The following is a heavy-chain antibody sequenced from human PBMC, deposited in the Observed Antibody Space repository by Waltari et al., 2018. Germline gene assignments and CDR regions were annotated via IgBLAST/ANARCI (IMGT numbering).Heavy chain of an antibody. Sequence: QVQLQESGPGLVKPSETLSLTCAVSGYSISSGYYWGWIRQPPGKGLEWIGSSYHSGSTYNNPSLKSPVTISVATSKNKFSLKLSVVTAADTAVYYCARSSSWTRGDYWGQGTLVTVSS. CDR3: ARSSSWTRGDY. CDR2: SYHSGST. CDR1: GYSISSGYY. V-gene: IGHV4-38-2*01. J-gene: IGHJ4*02. D-gene: IGHD6-13*01.